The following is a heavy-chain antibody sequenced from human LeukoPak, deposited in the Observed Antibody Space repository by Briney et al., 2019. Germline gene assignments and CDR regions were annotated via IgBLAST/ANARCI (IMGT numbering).Heavy chain of an antibody. CDR3: ARDYIGGGDYVGENWFDP. CDR2: IYHSGST. J-gene: IGHJ5*02. CDR1: GYSISSGYY. V-gene: IGHV4-38-2*02. D-gene: IGHD4-17*01. Sequence: PSETLSLTCAVSGYSISSGYYWGWIRQPPGKGLEWIGSIYHSGSTYYIPSLKSRVTISVDTSKNQFSLKLSSVTAADTAVYYGARDYIGGGDYVGENWFDPWGQGTLVTVSS.